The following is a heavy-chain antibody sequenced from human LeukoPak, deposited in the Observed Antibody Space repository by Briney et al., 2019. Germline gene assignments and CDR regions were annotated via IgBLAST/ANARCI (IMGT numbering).Heavy chain of an antibody. D-gene: IGHD3-10*01. J-gene: IGHJ4*02. CDR1: GFTVSNNY. CDR3: ARGTVTMVDY. V-gene: IGHV3-66*01. Sequence: GGSLRLSCAASGFTVSNNYMNWVRQAPGRGLEWVSVIYSGGSTYYADSVRGRFTISRDNSKNTLFLQMNSLRAGDTAVYYCARGTVTMVDYWGQGTLVTVSS. CDR2: IYSGGST.